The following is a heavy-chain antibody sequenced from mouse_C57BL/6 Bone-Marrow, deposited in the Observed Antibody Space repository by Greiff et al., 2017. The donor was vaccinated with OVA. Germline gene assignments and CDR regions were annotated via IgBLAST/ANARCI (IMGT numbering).Heavy chain of an antibody. D-gene: IGHD4-1*01. CDR3: ARRLGLYFDY. V-gene: IGHV5-6*02. Sequence: EVKLMESGGDLVKPGGSLKLSCAASGFTFSSYGMSWVRTTPDKRLEWVATISSGGSYTYYPDSVKGRFTLSRDNAKNTLYLQMSSLKSEDTAMYYCARRLGLYFDYWGQGTTLTVSS. CDR1: GFTFSSYG. CDR2: ISSGGSYT. J-gene: IGHJ2*01.